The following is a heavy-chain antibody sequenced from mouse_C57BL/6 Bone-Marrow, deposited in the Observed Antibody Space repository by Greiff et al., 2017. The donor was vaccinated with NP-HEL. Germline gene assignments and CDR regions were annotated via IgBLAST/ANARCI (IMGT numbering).Heavy chain of an antibody. V-gene: IGHV5-2*01. D-gene: IGHD2-2*01. CDR2: INSDGGST. J-gene: IGHJ4*01. Sequence: DVQLVESGGGLVQPGESLKLSCESNEYEFPSHDMSWVRKTPEKRLELVAAINSDGGSTYYTATMERRFIISSDNTKKTLYLQMSSLRSEDTALYYCAKWLCRRLDWYYAMDYWGQGTSVTVSS. CDR3: AKWLCRRLDWYYAMDY. CDR1: EYEFPSHD.